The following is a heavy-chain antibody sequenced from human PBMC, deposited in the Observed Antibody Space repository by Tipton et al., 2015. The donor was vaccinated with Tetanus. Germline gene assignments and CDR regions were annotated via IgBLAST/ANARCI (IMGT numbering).Heavy chain of an antibody. CDR1: GYDFNYYW. CDR2: IYPDDSDT. V-gene: IGHV5-51*01. Sequence: QLVQSGAEVKKPGESLKISCKASGYDFNYYWIGWVRQMPGKGLEWMGLIYPDDSDTRYSPSFQGQVTFSADESISTAYLPWSSLKASDTAIYYCASFSDGYFDDWGQGTLVTVSS. J-gene: IGHJ4*02. CDR3: ASFSDGYFDD. D-gene: IGHD2-15*01.